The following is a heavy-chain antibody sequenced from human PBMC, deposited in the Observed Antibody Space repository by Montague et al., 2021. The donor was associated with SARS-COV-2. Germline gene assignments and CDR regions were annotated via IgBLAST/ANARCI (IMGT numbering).Heavy chain of an antibody. CDR3: ARSSGYNYDISYYGMDV. CDR2: IYYSGST. J-gene: IGHJ6*02. V-gene: IGHV4-39*01. CDR1: GGSISSSDYY. Sequence: SETLSLTCTVSGGSISSSDYYWGWIRQPPGKGLEWIGTIYYSGSTYYSPSLKSRVTLSVDTSKNQFSLKLTSLTAADTAVYYGARSSGYNYDISYYGMDVWGQGTTVTVSS. D-gene: IGHD5-18*01.